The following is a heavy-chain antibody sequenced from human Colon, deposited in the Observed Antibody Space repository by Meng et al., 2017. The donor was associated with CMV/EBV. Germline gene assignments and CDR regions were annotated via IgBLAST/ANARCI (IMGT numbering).Heavy chain of an antibody. J-gene: IGHJ4*02. CDR3: ARRHGRYFDY. CDR2: ISGDSVDT. D-gene: IGHD2-8*01. Sequence: GGSLRLSCVASGFNFSDHYMSWVRQAPGKGLDWVSSISGDSVDTYFGDSVRGRFAISRDASKNTVYLQMHSLRAEDTAVYFCARRHGRYFDYWGQGTVVTVSS. V-gene: IGHV3-23*01. CDR1: GFNFSDHY.